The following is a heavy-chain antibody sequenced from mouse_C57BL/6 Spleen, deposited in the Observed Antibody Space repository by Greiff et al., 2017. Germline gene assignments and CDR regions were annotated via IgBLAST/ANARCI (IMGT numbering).Heavy chain of an antibody. V-gene: IGHV14-4*01. CDR2: MDPGNGGT. CDR3: TFTVYAMDY. J-gene: IGHJ4*01. D-gene: IGHD1-1*01. CDR1: GFNIKDDY. Sequence: EVQLQQSGAELVRPGASVKLSCTASGFNIKDDYMHWVKQRPEQGLEWIGWMDPGNGGTKYASKFQGKATITADTSSNTAYLQLSSLTSEDTAVYYCTFTVYAMDYWGQGTSVTVSS.